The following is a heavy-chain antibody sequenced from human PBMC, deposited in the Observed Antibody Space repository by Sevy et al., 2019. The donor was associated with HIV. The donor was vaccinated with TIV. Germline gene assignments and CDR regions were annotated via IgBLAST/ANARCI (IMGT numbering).Heavy chain of an antibody. CDR3: ARGNGYYYDSSGYYSRFDY. CDR2: INTNTGNP. CDR1: GYTFTRYA. Sequence: ASVKVSCKASGYTFTRYAMNWVRQAPGQGLEWMGWINTNTGNPTYAQGFTGRFVFSLDTSVSTAYVQISSLKAEDTAVYYCARGNGYYYDSSGYYSRFDYWGQGTLVTVSS. V-gene: IGHV7-4-1*02. D-gene: IGHD3-22*01. J-gene: IGHJ4*02.